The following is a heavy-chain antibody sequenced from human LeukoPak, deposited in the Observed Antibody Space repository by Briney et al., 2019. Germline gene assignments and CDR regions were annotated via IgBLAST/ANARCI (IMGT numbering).Heavy chain of an antibody. D-gene: IGHD2-2*01. V-gene: IGHV4-4*07. Sequence: PSETLSLTCTVSGGSISSYYWSWIRQPAGKGLEWIGRIYTSGSTNYNPSLKSRVTMSVDTSKNQFSRKLSSVTAADTAVYYCARYYCSSTSCSAFDYWGQGTLVTVSS. J-gene: IGHJ4*02. CDR3: ARYYCSSTSCSAFDY. CDR1: GGSISSYY. CDR2: IYTSGST.